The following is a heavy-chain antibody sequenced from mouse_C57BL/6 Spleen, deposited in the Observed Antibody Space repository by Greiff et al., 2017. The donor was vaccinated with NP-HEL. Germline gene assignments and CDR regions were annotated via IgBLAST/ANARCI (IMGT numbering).Heavy chain of an antibody. V-gene: IGHV1-55*01. J-gene: IGHJ2*01. D-gene: IGHD1-1*01. CDR2: IYPGSGST. CDR3: ARRSDYYGSSRRDYFDY. CDR1: GYTFTSYW. Sequence: QVQLQQPGAELVKPGASVKMSCKASGYTFTSYWITWVKQRPGQGLEWIGDIYPGSGSTNYNEKFKSKATLTVDTSSSTAYMQLSSLTSEDSSVYYYARRSDYYGSSRRDYFDYWGQGTTLTVSS.